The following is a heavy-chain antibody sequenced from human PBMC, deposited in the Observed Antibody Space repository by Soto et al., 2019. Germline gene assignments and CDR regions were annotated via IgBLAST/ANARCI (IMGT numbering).Heavy chain of an antibody. CDR2: ISSSGSTI. J-gene: IGHJ6*02. CDR3: ATRPLNYDFWSGYPQPLGYYYGMDV. CDR1: GFTFSSYE. D-gene: IGHD3-3*01. Sequence: GGSLRLSCAASGFTFSSYEMNWVRQAPGKGLEWVSYISSSGSTIYYADSVKGRFTISRDNAKNSLYLQMNSLRAEDTAVYYCATRPLNYDFWSGYPQPLGYYYGMDVWGQGTTVTVSS. V-gene: IGHV3-48*03.